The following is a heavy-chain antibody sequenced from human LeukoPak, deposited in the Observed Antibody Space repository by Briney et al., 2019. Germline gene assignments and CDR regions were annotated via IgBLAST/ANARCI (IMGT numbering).Heavy chain of an antibody. V-gene: IGHV4-39*01. CDR2: IYYSGST. J-gene: IGHJ4*02. CDR1: GGSISSSSYY. D-gene: IGHD5-18*01. Sequence: PSETLSLTCTVSGGSISSSSYYWGWIRQPPGKGLEWIGSIYYSGSTYYNASLKSRATISVDTSKNQFSLKLSSVTAADTAVYYCARRRGYNYGYPLVGYFDYWGQGTLVTVSS. CDR3: ARRRGYNYGYPLVGYFDY.